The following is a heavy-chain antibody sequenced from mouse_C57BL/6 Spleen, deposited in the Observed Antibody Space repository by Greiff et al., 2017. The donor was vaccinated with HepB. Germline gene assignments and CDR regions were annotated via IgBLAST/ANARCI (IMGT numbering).Heavy chain of an antibody. V-gene: IGHV2-6-1*01. D-gene: IGHD2-13*01. CDR3: ARHGDYVHYAMDY. CDR1: GFSLTSYG. J-gene: IGHJ4*01. Sequence: VQLQQSGPGLVAPSQSLSITCTVSGFSLTSYGVHWVRQPPGKGLEWLVVIWSDGSTTYNSALKSRLSISKDNSKSQVFLKMNSLQTDDTAMYYCARHGDYVHYAMDYWGQGTSVTVSS. CDR2: IWSDGST.